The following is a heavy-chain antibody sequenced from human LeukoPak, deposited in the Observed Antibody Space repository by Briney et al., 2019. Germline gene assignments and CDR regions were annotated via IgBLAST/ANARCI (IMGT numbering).Heavy chain of an antibody. CDR2: IYSGGST. CDR3: ASMTPYWYGMDV. D-gene: IGHD2-8*02. J-gene: IGHJ6*02. Sequence: PGGSLRLSCAASGFTVSNNYMSWVRQAPGKGLEWVSVIYSGGSTYYADSVKGRFTISRDNSKNTLYLQMNSLRAEDTAVYYCASMTPYWYGMDVWGQGTTVTVSS. V-gene: IGHV3-53*01. CDR1: GFTVSNNY.